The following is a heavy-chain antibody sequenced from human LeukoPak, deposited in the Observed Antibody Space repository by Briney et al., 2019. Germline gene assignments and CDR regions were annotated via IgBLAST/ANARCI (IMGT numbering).Heavy chain of an antibody. J-gene: IGHJ4*02. CDR2: ISVYNGKT. CDR3: ARDRNYFDY. CDR1: GYTFDSYG. V-gene: IGHV1-18*04. Sequence: ASVKVSCKVSGYTFDSYGITWVRQAPGQGLEWLGWISVYNGKTNHSEKFQGRVTMSRDTSTTTAFLEVKSLRSDDTAVYYCARDRNYFDYWGQGTRVTVSS.